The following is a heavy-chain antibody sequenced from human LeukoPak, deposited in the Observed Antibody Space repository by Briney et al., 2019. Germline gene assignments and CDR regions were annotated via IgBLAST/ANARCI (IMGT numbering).Heavy chain of an antibody. V-gene: IGHV3-23*01. CDR1: GFTFDDYA. Sequence: GGSLRLSCAASGFTFDDYAIHWVRQAPGKGLEWVSAISGSGGSTYYADSVKGRFTISRDNSKNTLYLQMNSLRAEDTAVYYCAKSTFHQTSLNWFDPWGQGTLVTVSS. D-gene: IGHD5/OR15-5a*01. J-gene: IGHJ5*02. CDR2: ISGSGGST. CDR3: AKSTFHQTSLNWFDP.